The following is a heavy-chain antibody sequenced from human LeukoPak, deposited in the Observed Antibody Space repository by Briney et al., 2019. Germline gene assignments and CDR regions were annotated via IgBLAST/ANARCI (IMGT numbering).Heavy chain of an antibody. V-gene: IGHV4-59*01. J-gene: IGHJ3*02. CDR2: IYYSGST. CDR1: GGSISSYY. Sequence: SETLSLTCTVSGGSISSYYWSWIRQPPGKGLEWIGYIYYSGSTNYNPSLKSRVTISVDTSKNQFSLKLSSVTAADTAVYYCAREGGGKNDAFDIWGQGTMVTVSS. CDR3: AREGGGKNDAFDI. D-gene: IGHD2-15*01.